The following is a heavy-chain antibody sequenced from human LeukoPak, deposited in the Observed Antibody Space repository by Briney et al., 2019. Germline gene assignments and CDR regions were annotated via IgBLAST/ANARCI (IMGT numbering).Heavy chain of an antibody. V-gene: IGHV3-7*03. D-gene: IGHD5-18*01. CDR1: GFNFKTSW. Sequence: PGGSLRLSCAASGFNFKTSWMSWVRQAPGKGLECVANIKQDGSEKYYVDSVKGRFTISRDNAKNSLYLQMNSLRAEDTAVYYCARGSTTMAFDYWGQGTLVTVSS. CDR2: IKQDGSEK. J-gene: IGHJ4*02. CDR3: ARGSTTMAFDY.